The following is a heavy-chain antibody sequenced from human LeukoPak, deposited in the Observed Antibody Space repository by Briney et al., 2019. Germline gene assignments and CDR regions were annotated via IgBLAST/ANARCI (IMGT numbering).Heavy chain of an antibody. CDR2: ISYDGSNK. CDR3: ARVKNKGVEGAFDI. CDR1: GFTFSSYD. J-gene: IGHJ3*02. Sequence: GGSLRLSCAASGFTFSSYDMHWVRQAPGKGLEWVAVISYDGSNKYYADSVKGRFTISRDNSKNTLYLQMNSLRAEDTAVYYCARVKNKGVEGAFDIWGQGTMVTVSS. V-gene: IGHV3-30-3*01.